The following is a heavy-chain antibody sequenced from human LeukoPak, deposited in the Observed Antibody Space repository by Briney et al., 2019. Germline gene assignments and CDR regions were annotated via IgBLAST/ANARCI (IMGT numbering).Heavy chain of an antibody. Sequence: ASVKVSCKTSGYAFSGYHVHWMRQAPGQGLEWMGWINPNSGGTNYAQKFQGRVTMTRDTSISIAYMELSRLRSDDTAVYYCARGLRYFDWTPFYYYYGMDVWGQGTTVTVSS. V-gene: IGHV1-2*02. D-gene: IGHD3-9*01. J-gene: IGHJ6*02. CDR1: GYAFSGYH. CDR3: ARGLRYFDWTPFYYYYGMDV. CDR2: INPNSGGT.